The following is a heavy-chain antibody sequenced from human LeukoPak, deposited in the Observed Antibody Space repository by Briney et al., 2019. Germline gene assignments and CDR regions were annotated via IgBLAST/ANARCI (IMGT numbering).Heavy chain of an antibody. V-gene: IGHV3-30*02. CDR1: GFTFSTYG. CDR2: IRYDGSDK. D-gene: IGHD4-17*01. J-gene: IGHJ6*03. Sequence: GGSLRLSCAASGFTFSTYGMHWVRQAPGKGLEWVAFIRYDGSDKYYADSVKGRFTISRDNSRNTLYLQMNSLRAEDTAVYYCAKGAGYGDLAYFYYMDVWGKGTTVTVSS. CDR3: AKGAGYGDLAYFYYMDV.